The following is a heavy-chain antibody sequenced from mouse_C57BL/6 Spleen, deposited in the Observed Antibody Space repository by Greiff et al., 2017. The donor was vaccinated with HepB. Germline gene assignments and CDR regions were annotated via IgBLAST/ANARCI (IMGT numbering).Heavy chain of an antibody. J-gene: IGHJ2*01. CDR3: ARSYDYDAGYYFDY. CDR1: GYTFTSYW. CDR2: IDPSDSYT. V-gene: IGHV1-69*01. Sequence: VQLQQPGAELVMPGASVKLSCKASGYTFTSYWMHWVKQRPGQGLEWIGEIDPSDSYTNYNQKFKGKSTLTVDKSSSTAYMQLSSLTSEDSAVYYCARSYDYDAGYYFDYWGQGTTLTVSS. D-gene: IGHD2-4*01.